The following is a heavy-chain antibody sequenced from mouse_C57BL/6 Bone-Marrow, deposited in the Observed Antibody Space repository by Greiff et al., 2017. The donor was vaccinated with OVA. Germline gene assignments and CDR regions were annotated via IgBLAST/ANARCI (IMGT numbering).Heavy chain of an antibody. Sequence: VQLQQSGPELVKPGASVKIPCKASGYTFTDYNMDWVKQSHGKSLEWIGDINPNNGGTIYNQKFKGKATLTVDKSSSTAYMELRSLTSEDTAVYYCARTDYDDSRAWFAYWGQGTLVTVSA. CDR3: ARTDYDDSRAWFAY. CDR2: INPNNGGT. CDR1: GYTFTDYN. J-gene: IGHJ3*01. D-gene: IGHD2-3*01. V-gene: IGHV1-18*01.